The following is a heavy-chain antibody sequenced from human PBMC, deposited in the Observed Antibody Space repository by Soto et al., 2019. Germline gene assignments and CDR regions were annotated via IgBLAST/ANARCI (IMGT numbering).Heavy chain of an antibody. J-gene: IGHJ4*02. D-gene: IGHD3-10*01. V-gene: IGHV1-18*01. CDR2: ISAYNGNT. Sequence: QVQLVQSGAEVKKPGASVKVSCKASGYTFTSYGISWVRQAPGQGLEWMGWISAYNGNTNYAQKLQGRVTMTTDTSKSTAYMGVRSLRADDTAVYYCARDKGDGSGSYYGYWGQGTLVTVSS. CDR1: GYTFTSYG. CDR3: ARDKGDGSGSYYGY.